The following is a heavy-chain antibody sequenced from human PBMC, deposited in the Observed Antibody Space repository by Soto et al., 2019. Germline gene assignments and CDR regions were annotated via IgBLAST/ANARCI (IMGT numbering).Heavy chain of an antibody. CDR2: ISYDGSNK. J-gene: IGHJ6*02. D-gene: IGHD2-2*01. CDR3: ARDRGSKSYYYYGMDV. V-gene: IGHV3-30-3*01. CDR1: GFTFSSYA. Sequence: QVQLVESGGGVVQPGRSLRLSCAASGFTFSSYAMHWVRQAPGKGLEWVAVISYDGSNKYYADSGKGRFTISRDNSKNPLYVQMNSLRAEDTAVYYCARDRGSKSYYYYGMDVWGQGTTVTVSS.